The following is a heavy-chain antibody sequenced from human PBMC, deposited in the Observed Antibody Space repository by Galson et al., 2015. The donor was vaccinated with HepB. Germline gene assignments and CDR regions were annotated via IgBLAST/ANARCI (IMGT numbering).Heavy chain of an antibody. Sequence: SLRLSCAASGVTFSSYWMSWVRQAPGKGLEWVANIKQDGSEKYYVDSVKGRFTISRDNAKNSLYLQMNSLRAEDTAVYYCARGEYCSSTSCFVHYYYMDVWGKGTTVTVSS. V-gene: IGHV3-7*01. CDR2: IKQDGSEK. CDR1: GVTFSSYW. D-gene: IGHD2-2*01. CDR3: ARGEYCSSTSCFVHYYYMDV. J-gene: IGHJ6*03.